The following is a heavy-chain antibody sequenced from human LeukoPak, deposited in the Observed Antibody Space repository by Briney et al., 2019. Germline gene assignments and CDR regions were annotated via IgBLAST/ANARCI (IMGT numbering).Heavy chain of an antibody. D-gene: IGHD1-1*01. CDR2: INHSGGT. Sequence: PSETLSLTCAVYGGSFSGYYWSWIRQPPGKGLEWIGEINHSGGTNYNPSLKSRVTISVDTSKNQFSLKLSSVTAADTAVYYCARGKNWMNYWGQGTLVTVSS. J-gene: IGHJ4*02. CDR1: GGSFSGYY. CDR3: ARGKNWMNY. V-gene: IGHV4-34*01.